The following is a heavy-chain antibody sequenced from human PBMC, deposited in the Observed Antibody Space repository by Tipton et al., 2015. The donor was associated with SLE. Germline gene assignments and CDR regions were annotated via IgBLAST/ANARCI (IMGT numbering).Heavy chain of an antibody. D-gene: IGHD5-24*01. CDR1: GGSIPSRY. CDR3: ARVARDGYKSGFDY. J-gene: IGHJ4*02. V-gene: IGHV4-59*11. Sequence: TLSLTCTVSGGSIPSRYWNWVRQPPGKGLEWIGYIYYSGTTSYNSPLKSRVTISVDTSKNQFSLKLSSVTAADTAVYYCARVARDGYKSGFDYWGQGTLVTVSS. CDR2: IYYSGTT.